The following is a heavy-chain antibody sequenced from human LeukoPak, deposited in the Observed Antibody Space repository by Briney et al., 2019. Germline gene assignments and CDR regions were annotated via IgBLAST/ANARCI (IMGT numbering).Heavy chain of an antibody. CDR3: ATQYCSSTSCYYWYFDL. Sequence: ASVKVSCKVSGYTLTELSMHWVRQAPGKGLEWMGGFDPEDGETIYAQKFQGRVTMTEDTSTDTAYMELSSLRSEDTAVYYCATQYCSSTSCYYWYFDLWGRGTLVTVSS. D-gene: IGHD2-2*01. CDR2: FDPEDGET. J-gene: IGHJ2*01. V-gene: IGHV1-24*01. CDR1: GYTLTELS.